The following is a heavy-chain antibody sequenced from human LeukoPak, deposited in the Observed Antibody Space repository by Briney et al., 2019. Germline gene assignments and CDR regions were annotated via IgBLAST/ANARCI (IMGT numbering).Heavy chain of an antibody. J-gene: IGHJ4*02. CDR2: ISSSSYI. Sequence: GGSLRLSCAASGFTFSSYSMNWVRQAPGKGLEWVSSISSSSYIYYADSVKGRFTISRDNAKNSLYLQMNSLRAEDTAVYYCAREGGGYDFWSGYYPIDYWGQGTLVTVSS. CDR1: GFTFSSYS. CDR3: AREGGGYDFWSGYYPIDY. D-gene: IGHD3-3*01. V-gene: IGHV3-21*04.